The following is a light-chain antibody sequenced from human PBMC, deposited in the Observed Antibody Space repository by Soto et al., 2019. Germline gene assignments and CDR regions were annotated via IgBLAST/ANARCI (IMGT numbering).Light chain of an antibody. CDR1: SSDIGNYNY. Sequence: QSALTQPASVSGSPGQSITISCTGTSSDIGNYNYVSWYQQHPGKAPKLLIYEVNNRPSGVSDRFSGSRSGNTASLSISGLQTEDEADYYCSSYTGGSTLVVFGGGTKLTVL. J-gene: IGLJ2*01. CDR3: SSYTGGSTLVV. V-gene: IGLV2-14*01. CDR2: EVN.